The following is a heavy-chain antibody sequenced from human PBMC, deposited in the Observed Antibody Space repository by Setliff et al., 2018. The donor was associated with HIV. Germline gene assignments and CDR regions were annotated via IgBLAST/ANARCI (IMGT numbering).Heavy chain of an antibody. CDR1: GASISSGSYY. CDR2: IYTSRST. J-gene: IGHJ4*02. CDR3: ASGLIAPRF. V-gene: IGHV4-61*02. D-gene: IGHD6-6*01. Sequence: SETLSLTCTVSGASISSGSYYWSWIRQPAGKGLEWIGRIYTSRSTNYNPSLKSRVTISVDTSKNQFSLKLSSVTAADTAVYYCASGLIAPRFWGQGTLVTVSS.